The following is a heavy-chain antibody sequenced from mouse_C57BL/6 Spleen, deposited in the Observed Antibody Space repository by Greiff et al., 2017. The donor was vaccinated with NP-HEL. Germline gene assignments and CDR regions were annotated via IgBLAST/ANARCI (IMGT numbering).Heavy chain of an antibody. CDR3: TRGGNYVSAY. V-gene: IGHV1-15*01. J-gene: IGHJ3*01. D-gene: IGHD2-1*01. CDR1: GYTFTDYE. CDR2: IDPETGGT. Sequence: VQLQQSGAELVRPGASVTLSCKASGYTFTDYEMHWVKQTPVHGLEWIGAIDPETGGTAYNQKFKGKAILTADKSSSTAYMELRSLTSEDSAVYYCTRGGNYVSAYWGQGTLVTVSA.